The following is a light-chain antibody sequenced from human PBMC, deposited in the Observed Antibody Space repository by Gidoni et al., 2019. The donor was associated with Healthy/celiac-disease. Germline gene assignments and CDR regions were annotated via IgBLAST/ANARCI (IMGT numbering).Light chain of an antibody. CDR3: QAWDSSNVV. V-gene: IGLV3-1*01. CDR2: QDS. J-gene: IGLJ2*01. CDR1: KLGDKS. Sequence: SYELTQPPSVSVSPGQSASITCSGDKLGDKSACWYQQKPGQSPVLVIYQDSKRPSGLPERFSGSNSGNTATLTISGTQAMDEADYYCQAWDSSNVVFGGGTKLTVL.